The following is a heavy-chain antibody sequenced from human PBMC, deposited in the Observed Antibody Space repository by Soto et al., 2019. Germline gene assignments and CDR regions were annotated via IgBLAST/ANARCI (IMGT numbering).Heavy chain of an antibody. CDR2: ISYDGSIK. D-gene: IGHD5-18*01. Sequence: QVQLVESGGGVVQPGRSLRLSCAASGFTFRGHGMHWVRQAPGRGLEWVALISYDGSIKYYADSVRGRFIISRDNSKNTLYLEMNSLRAEDTAVYYCANSEYSRYKNIDVWGQGTTVTVSS. CDR3: ANSEYSRYKNIDV. V-gene: IGHV3-30*18. CDR1: GFTFRGHG. J-gene: IGHJ6*02.